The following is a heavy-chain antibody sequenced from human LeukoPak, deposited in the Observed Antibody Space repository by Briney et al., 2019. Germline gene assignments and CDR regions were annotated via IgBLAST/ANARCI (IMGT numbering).Heavy chain of an antibody. V-gene: IGHV1-69*05. J-gene: IGHJ4*02. CDR3: ARGHVDIVSTIQFDY. CDR1: GGTFSNYA. Sequence: SVTVSCKASGGTFSNYAFSWVRQAPGQGHERMGRIIPIFATANYAQNFQGRVTITTDESTSTAYMELSSLRSEDTAVYYCARGHVDIVSTIQFDYWGQGTLVTVSS. D-gene: IGHD5/OR15-5a*01. CDR2: IIPIFATA.